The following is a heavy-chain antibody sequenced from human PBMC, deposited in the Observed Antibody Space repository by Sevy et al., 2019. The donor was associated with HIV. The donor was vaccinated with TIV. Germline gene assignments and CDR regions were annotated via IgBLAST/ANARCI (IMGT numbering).Heavy chain of an antibody. J-gene: IGHJ4*02. Sequence: GGSLRLSCAASGFNISSNYLSWVRQAPGKGLEWVSVIYGNNSTYYADFVKGRFTISRDNSKNTLYLQMNSLRVEDTAIYYCARGEQWLGFNYWGQGTLVTVSS. D-gene: IGHD6-19*01. CDR3: ARGEQWLGFNY. V-gene: IGHV3-53*01. CDR1: GFNISSNY. CDR2: IYGNNST.